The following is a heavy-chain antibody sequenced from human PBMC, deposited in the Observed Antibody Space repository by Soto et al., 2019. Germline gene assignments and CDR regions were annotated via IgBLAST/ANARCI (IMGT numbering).Heavy chain of an antibody. J-gene: IGHJ4*02. CDR1: GFTVSSNY. Sequence: EVQLVESGGGLVQPGGSLRLSCAASGFTVSSNYMSWARQAPGKGLEWVSVIYSGGSTYYADSVKGRFTISRDNSKNTLYLQMNSLRAEDTAVYYCARDLPSTYTIDYWGQGTLVTVSS. V-gene: IGHV3-66*01. D-gene: IGHD2-2*01. CDR3: ARDLPSTYTIDY. CDR2: IYSGGST.